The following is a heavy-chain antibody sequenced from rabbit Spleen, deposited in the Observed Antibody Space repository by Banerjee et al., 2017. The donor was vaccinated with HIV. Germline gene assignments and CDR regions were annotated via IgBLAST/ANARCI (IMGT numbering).Heavy chain of an antibody. D-gene: IGHD1-1*01. Sequence: QEQLEESGGGLVKPEGSLTLTCKASGLDFSSSYWICWVRQPPGKGLEWIACIDVGGSGDTYFATWAKGRFTCSKTSSTTVTLQMTRLTAADTATYFCARDTSSSFSSYGMDLWGPGTLVTVS. CDR1: GLDFSSSYW. CDR3: ARDTSSSFSSYGMDL. V-gene: IGHV1S45*01. J-gene: IGHJ6*01. CDR2: IDVGGSGDT.